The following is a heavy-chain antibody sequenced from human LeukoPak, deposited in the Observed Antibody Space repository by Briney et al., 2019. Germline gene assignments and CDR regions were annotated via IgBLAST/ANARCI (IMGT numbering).Heavy chain of an antibody. CDR2: IKQAGSEK. CDR1: GFTFSSYW. V-gene: IGHV3-7*01. CDR3: ARLGYSSSWYEGDFDY. Sequence: GGSLRLSCAASGFTFSSYWMSWVRQAPGKGLEWVANIKQAGSEKYYVDSVKGRFTISRDNAKNSLYLQMNSLRAEDTAVYYCARLGYSSSWYEGDFDYWGQGTLVTVSS. D-gene: IGHD6-13*01. J-gene: IGHJ4*02.